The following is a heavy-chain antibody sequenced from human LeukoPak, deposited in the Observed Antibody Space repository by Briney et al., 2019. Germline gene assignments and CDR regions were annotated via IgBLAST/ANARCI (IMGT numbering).Heavy chain of an antibody. Sequence: SETLSLTCAVYGGSFSGYYWSWIRQPPGKGLEWIGEINHSGSTNYNPSLKSRVTISVDTSKNQFSLKLSSVTAADTAVYYCARGHGSYGFPGGYWGQGTLVTVSS. CDR2: INHSGST. CDR1: GGSFSGYY. D-gene: IGHD5-18*01. CDR3: ARGHGSYGFPGGY. V-gene: IGHV4-34*01. J-gene: IGHJ4*02.